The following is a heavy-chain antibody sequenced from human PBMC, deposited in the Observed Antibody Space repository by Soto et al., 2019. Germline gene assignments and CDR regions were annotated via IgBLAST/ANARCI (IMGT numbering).Heavy chain of an antibody. CDR2: IYWDDDK. V-gene: IGHV2-5*02. CDR3: AHAILTGRPYYFAY. Sequence: PTLVNPTQTLTLTCTFSGFSLSTRGVGVGWIRQPPGKALDWLALIYWDDDKRYSPSLKSRLTITKNTSKNKVDLTMTNMDPVDTATYYCAHAILTGRPYYFAYWGQGTLVTVSS. CDR1: GFSLSTRGVG. J-gene: IGHJ4*02. D-gene: IGHD3-9*01.